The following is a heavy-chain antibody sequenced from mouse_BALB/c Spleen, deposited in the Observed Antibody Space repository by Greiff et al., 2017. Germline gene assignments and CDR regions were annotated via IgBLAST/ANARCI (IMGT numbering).Heavy chain of an antibody. CDR3: ARGYYGGYFDY. D-gene: IGHD1-1*02. V-gene: IGHV3-6*02. CDR2: ISYDGSN. J-gene: IGHJ2*01. CDR1: GYSITSGYY. Sequence: EVQLVESGPGLVKPSQSLSLTCSVTGYSITSGYYWNWIRQFPGNKLEWMGYISYDGSNNYNPSLKNRISITRDTSKNQFFLKLNSVTTEDTATYYCARGYYGGYFDYWGQGTTLTVSS.